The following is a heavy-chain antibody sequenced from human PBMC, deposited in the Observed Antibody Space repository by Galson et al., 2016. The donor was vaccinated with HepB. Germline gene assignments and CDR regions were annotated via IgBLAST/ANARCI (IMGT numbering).Heavy chain of an antibody. D-gene: IGHD3-10*02. J-gene: IGHJ4*02. V-gene: IGHV3-74*01. Sequence: SLRLSCAASGFTFSNYWMFWVRQGPGKELVWVSRINDNGGWTFYADSVKGRFTISRGNAKNTLYLQMNSLRAEDTGVYYCARTDFNDYVRGDYWGQGTLVTVSS. CDR3: ARTDFNDYVRGDY. CDR2: INDNGGWT. CDR1: GFTFSNYW.